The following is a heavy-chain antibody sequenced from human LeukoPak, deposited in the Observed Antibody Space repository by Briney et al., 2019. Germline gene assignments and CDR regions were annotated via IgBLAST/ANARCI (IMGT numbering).Heavy chain of an antibody. V-gene: IGHV1-69*05. CDR2: IIPIFGTA. J-gene: IGHJ3*02. CDR3: AALLYDFWSGYYTGQGAFDI. CDR1: GGTFSSYA. D-gene: IGHD3-3*01. Sequence: PVKVSCKASGGTFSSYAISWVRQAPGQGLEWMGGIIPIFGTANYAQKFQGRVTITTDESTSTAYMELSSLRPEDTAVYYCAALLYDFWSGYYTGQGAFDIWGQGTMVTVSS.